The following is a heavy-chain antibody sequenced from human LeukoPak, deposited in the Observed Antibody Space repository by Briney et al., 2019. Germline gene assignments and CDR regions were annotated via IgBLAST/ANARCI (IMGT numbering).Heavy chain of an antibody. CDR1: GFTFSNYA. D-gene: IGHD3-22*01. J-gene: IGHJ5*02. V-gene: IGHV3-23*01. Sequence: GGSLRLSCVASGFTFSNYAMSRVRQAPGKGLEWVSAISGSGGSTYYADSVKGRFTISRDNSKNTLYLQMNSLRAEDTAVYYCAKDTGSSYYYDSSGYYYHWGQGTLVTVSS. CDR2: ISGSGGST. CDR3: AKDTGSSYYYDSSGYYYH.